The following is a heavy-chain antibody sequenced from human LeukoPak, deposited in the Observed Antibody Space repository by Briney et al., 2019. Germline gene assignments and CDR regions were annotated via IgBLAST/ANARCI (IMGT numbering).Heavy chain of an antibody. CDR2: ISSSSSYI. D-gene: IGHD3-22*01. CDR1: GFTFSNYA. V-gene: IGHV3-21*01. CDR3: ARDSPTYYYDSSGYRHFDY. Sequence: PGGSLRLSCAASGFTFSNYAMSWVRQAPGKGLEWVSSISSSSSYIYYADSVKGRFTISRDNAKNSLYLQMNSLRAEDTAVYYCARDSPTYYYDSSGYRHFDYWGQGTLVTVSS. J-gene: IGHJ4*02.